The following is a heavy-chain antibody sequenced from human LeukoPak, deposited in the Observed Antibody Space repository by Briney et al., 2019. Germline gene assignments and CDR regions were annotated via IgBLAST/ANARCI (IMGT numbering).Heavy chain of an antibody. D-gene: IGHD1-14*01. CDR3: AKGNNITPDY. CDR2: ITSDGSRT. J-gene: IGHJ4*02. CDR1: GFTFSNYP. V-gene: IGHV3-23*01. Sequence: RPGGSLRLSCAASGFTFSNYPMNWVRQAPGKGLEWVSAITSDGSRTYNADSVKGRFTISRDNSKNTLYLQMNGLRADDTAVYYCAKGNNITPDYSGQGTLVTVSS.